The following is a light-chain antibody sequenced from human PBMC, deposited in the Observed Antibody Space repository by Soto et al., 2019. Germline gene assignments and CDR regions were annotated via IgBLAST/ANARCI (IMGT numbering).Light chain of an antibody. CDR2: SDN. Sequence: QSVLTQPPSASGTPGQRVTISCSGSSSNIGSNTVNWYQQLPGTAPKLLIYSDNQRPSGVSNRFSGSKSGNTASLTITGLQPEDEADYYCSSYTTSNTRQIVLGTGTKVTVL. J-gene: IGLJ1*01. CDR1: SSNIGSNT. V-gene: IGLV1-44*01. CDR3: SSYTTSNTRQIV.